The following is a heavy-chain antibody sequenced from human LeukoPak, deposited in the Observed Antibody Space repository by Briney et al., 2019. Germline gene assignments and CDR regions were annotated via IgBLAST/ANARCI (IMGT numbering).Heavy chain of an antibody. CDR1: AFTLSTYA. D-gene: IGHD4-17*01. V-gene: IGHV3-23*01. Sequence: PGGSLRLSCGASAFTLSTYAMSWVRQAPGKGLEWVSGISAGKGNTYYADSVKGRFTISRDNSKNTLFLQMNSLRAEDTAVYYCAKEGRATVTTRVGYFSYFHMDVWGKGTTVTVSS. CDR2: ISAGKGNT. J-gene: IGHJ6*03. CDR3: AKEGRATVTTRVGYFSYFHMDV.